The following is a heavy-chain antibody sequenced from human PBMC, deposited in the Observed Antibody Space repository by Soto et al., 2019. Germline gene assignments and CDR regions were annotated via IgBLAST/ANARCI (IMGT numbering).Heavy chain of an antibody. CDR3: ARLLYVTSSDAFDI. CDR1: GGSISSYY. J-gene: IGHJ3*02. Sequence: SETLSLTCTVSGGSISSYYWIWIRQPPGKGLEWIGYIYYSGNTNYNPTLKSRVTISVDTSKNQFSLKLSSVTAADTAVYYCARLLYVTSSDAFDIWGQGTMVTVSS. CDR2: IYYSGNT. D-gene: IGHD3-10*01. V-gene: IGHV4-59*08.